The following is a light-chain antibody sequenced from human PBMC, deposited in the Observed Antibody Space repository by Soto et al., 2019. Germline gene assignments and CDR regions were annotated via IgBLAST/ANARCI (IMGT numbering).Light chain of an antibody. Sequence: QTVLTQPPSVSAAPGQKVTISCSGSSSNIENNYVSWYQQLPGTAPKLLIYESDKRPSGIPDRFSGSKSGTSATLGITGLQTGDEADYYCGTWDSSLSAGVFGGGTQLTVL. CDR2: ESD. CDR1: SSNIENNY. J-gene: IGLJ2*01. CDR3: GTWDSSLSAGV. V-gene: IGLV1-51*02.